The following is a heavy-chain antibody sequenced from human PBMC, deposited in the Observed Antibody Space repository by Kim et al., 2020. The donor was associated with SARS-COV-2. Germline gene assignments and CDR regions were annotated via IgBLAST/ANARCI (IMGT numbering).Heavy chain of an antibody. Sequence: ASVKVSCKASGYTFTNYGMSWVRQAPGQGLEWMGWISGYNGNTNYAQKFQGRVTMTTYTSTNTAYMELRSLRSDDTAVYYCARDVTVTSTYYFDYWGQGT. V-gene: IGHV1-18*01. D-gene: IGHD4-17*01. CDR2: ISGYNGNT. CDR1: GYTFTNYG. CDR3: ARDVTVTSTYYFDY. J-gene: IGHJ4*02.